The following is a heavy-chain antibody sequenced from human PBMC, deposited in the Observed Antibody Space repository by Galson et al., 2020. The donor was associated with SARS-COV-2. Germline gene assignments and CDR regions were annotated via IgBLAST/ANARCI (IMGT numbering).Heavy chain of an antibody. CDR2: IWYDGSNK. CDR1: GFTFSSSG. CDR3: AREGPPDSWPTDAFDI. J-gene: IGHJ3*02. Sequence: GGSLRLSCAAPGFTFSSSGMHWVRQAPGKGLEWVAVIWYDGSNKYYADSVKGRFTISRDNSKNTLYLQMNSLRAEDTAVYYCAREGPPDSWPTDAFDIWGQGTMVTVSS. D-gene: IGHD2-15*01. V-gene: IGHV3-33*01.